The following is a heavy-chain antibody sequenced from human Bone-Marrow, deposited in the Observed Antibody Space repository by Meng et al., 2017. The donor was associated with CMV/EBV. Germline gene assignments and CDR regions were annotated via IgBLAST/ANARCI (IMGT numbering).Heavy chain of an antibody. CDR3: ARARTVTKTMDV. V-gene: IGHV3-30*04. J-gene: IGHJ6*02. CDR2: ISYDGSNK. CDR1: GFTFSSYA. Sequence: GESLKISCAASGFTFSSYAMHWVRQAPGKGLEWVAVISYDGSNKYYADSVKGRFTISRDNSKNTLYLQMNSLRAEDTAVYYCARARTVTKTMDVWGQGTTVTVSS. D-gene: IGHD4-11*01.